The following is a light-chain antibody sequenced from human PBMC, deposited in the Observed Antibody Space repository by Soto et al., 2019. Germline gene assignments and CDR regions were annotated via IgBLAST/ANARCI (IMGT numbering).Light chain of an antibody. CDR1: QNVSTY. Sequence: EIVLTQSPATLSLSPGERVTLSCRASQNVSTYLAWYQQKPGQAPRLLIYDASDRATGIPARFSGSGSGTDFTLTISSLEPEDSAVYYCQRRTYWLTFGPGTNVDIK. CDR2: DAS. J-gene: IGKJ3*01. CDR3: QRRTYWLT. V-gene: IGKV3-11*01.